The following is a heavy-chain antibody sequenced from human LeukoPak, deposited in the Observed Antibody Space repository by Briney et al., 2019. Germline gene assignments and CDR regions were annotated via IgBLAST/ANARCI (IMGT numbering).Heavy chain of an antibody. D-gene: IGHD2-2*01. CDR1: GGSISSSSYY. J-gene: IGHJ4*02. Sequence: SETLSLTCTVSGGSISSSSYYWGWIRQPPGKGLEWIGSIYYSGSTYYNPSLKSRVTISVDTSKNQFSLKLSSVTAADTAVYYCASQIKDQLLWGQGTLVTVSS. CDR2: IYYSGST. CDR3: ASQIKDQLL. V-gene: IGHV4-39*07.